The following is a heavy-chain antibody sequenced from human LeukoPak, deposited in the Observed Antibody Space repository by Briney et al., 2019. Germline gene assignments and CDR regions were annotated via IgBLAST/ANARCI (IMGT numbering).Heavy chain of an antibody. D-gene: IGHD3-16*01. CDR1: GFTFSSYS. CDR3: ARAFYGGDYFDY. Sequence: GGSLRLSCAASGFTFSSYSMNWVRQAPGKGLEWVSSISSSSSYIYYADSVKGRFTISRDNAKNSLYLQMNSLRAEDTAVYYCARAFYGGDYFDYWGQGTLVAVSS. V-gene: IGHV3-21*01. CDR2: ISSSSSYI. J-gene: IGHJ4*02.